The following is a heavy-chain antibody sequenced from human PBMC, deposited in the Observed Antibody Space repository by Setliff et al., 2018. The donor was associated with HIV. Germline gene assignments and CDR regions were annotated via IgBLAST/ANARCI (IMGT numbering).Heavy chain of an antibody. CDR2: ISWNSGSM. Sequence: GGSLRLSCAASGFTFDDYAMHWVRQAPGKGLEWVSGISWNSGSMGYADSVKGRFTISRDNAKNSLYLQMNSLRPEDTALYYCAKGVGRSSSSAARFDYWGPETLLVTVSS. CDR3: AKGVGRSSSSAARFDY. CDR1: GFTFDDYA. V-gene: IGHV3-9*01. J-gene: IGHJ4*03. D-gene: IGHD6-6*01.